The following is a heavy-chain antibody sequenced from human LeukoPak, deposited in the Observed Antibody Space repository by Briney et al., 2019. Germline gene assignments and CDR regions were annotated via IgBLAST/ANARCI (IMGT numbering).Heavy chain of an antibody. Sequence: SETLSLTCTVSGGSISSGDYYWSRIRQPPGKGLEWIGYIYYSGSTYYNPSLKSRVTISVDTSKNQFPLKLSSVTAADTAVYYCARVAEGYCSGGSCYDYYFDYWGQGTLVTVSS. V-gene: IGHV4-30-4*01. CDR2: IYYSGST. D-gene: IGHD2-15*01. J-gene: IGHJ4*02. CDR3: ARVAEGYCSGGSCYDYYFDY. CDR1: GGSISSGDYY.